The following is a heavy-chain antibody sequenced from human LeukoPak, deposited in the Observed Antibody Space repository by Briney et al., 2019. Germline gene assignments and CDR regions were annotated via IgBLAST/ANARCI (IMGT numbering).Heavy chain of an antibody. J-gene: IGHJ3*02. D-gene: IGHD6-13*01. V-gene: IGHV1-69*05. CDR2: IIPIFGTA. CDR1: GGTFSSYA. Sequence: GASVKVSCKASGGTFSSYAISWVRQAPGQGLEWMGGIIPIFGTANYAQKFQGRVTITTDESTSTAYMELSSLRSEDTAVYYCARGPNSSSWYENAFDIWGQGTMVTVSS. CDR3: ARGPNSSSWYENAFDI.